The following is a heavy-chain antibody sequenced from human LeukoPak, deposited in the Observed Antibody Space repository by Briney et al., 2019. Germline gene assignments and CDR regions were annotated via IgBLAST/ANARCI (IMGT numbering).Heavy chain of an antibody. CDR2: IDHGGST. J-gene: IGHJ4*02. Sequence: PSETLSLTCGVYGGSLSGYYWTWIRQPPGKGLEWIGEIDHGGSTSYNPSLKSRATLSLDKSKNQVFLKVNSVTAADTAVYHCARGRRDGYYFDYWGQGTLVTVSS. CDR1: GGSLSGYY. D-gene: IGHD5-24*01. CDR3: ARGRRDGYYFDY. V-gene: IGHV4-34*01.